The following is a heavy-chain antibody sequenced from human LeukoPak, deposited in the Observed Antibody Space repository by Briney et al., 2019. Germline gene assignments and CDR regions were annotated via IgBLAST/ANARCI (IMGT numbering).Heavy chain of an antibody. J-gene: IGHJ4*02. D-gene: IGHD6-19*01. CDR1: GFTFSSYA. CDR3: ATYSSGWFPRAFDY. Sequence: GGSLRLSCAASGFTFSSYAMSWVRQAPGKGLEWVSAISCTGGSAYYADSVKGRFTISRDKYENTLELQMNSLRAEDTAVYYCATYSSGWFPRAFDYWGQGTLVTVSS. CDR2: ISCTGGSA. V-gene: IGHV3-23*01.